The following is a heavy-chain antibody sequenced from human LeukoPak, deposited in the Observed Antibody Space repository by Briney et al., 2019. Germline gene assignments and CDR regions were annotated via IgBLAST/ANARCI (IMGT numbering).Heavy chain of an antibody. CDR2: IRYDGSNK. CDR3: AKTVYDSNSYYYDFDY. D-gene: IGHD3-22*01. CDR1: GFTFSSYG. V-gene: IGHV3-30*02. J-gene: IGHJ4*02. Sequence: PGGSLRLSCAASGFTFSSYGIHWVRQAPGKGLEWVAFIRYDGSNKYYADSVKGRFTISRDNSKNTLYLQMNSLRAEDTAVYYCAKTVYDSNSYYYDFDYWGQGTLVTVSS.